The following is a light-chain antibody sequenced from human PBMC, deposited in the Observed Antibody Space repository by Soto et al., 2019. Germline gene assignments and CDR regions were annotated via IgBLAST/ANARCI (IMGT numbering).Light chain of an antibody. Sequence: QSALTQPASVSGSPGQSITISCTGTSSDVGGYIYVSWYQQHPGKVPKLMIYEVSNRPSGVSHRFSGSKSGNTASLTISGLQAEDEADYYCNSYPSSHTVIFGGGTKLTVL. CDR1: SSDVGGYIY. V-gene: IGLV2-14*01. J-gene: IGLJ2*01. CDR2: EVS. CDR3: NSYPSSHTVI.